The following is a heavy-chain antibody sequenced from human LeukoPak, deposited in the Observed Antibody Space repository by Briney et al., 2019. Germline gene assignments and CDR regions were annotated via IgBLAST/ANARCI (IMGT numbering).Heavy chain of an antibody. J-gene: IGHJ4*02. CDR3: ARDSTYYYASGSSGPHYFDY. Sequence: PGGSLRLSCAASGFSVSGYYLSWVRQAPGKGLEWVSVIYSGGDTSYVDSVKGRFTISRDNSKNTVHLQMNSLRAEDTSVYYCARDSTYYYASGSSGPHYFDYWGQGTLVTVSS. V-gene: IGHV3-66*02. CDR1: GFSVSGYY. D-gene: IGHD3-10*01. CDR2: IYSGGDT.